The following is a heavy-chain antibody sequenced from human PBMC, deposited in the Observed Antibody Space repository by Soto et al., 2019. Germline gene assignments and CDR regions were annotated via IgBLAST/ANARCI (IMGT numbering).Heavy chain of an antibody. CDR1: GFTFSSYA. V-gene: IGHV3-23*01. CDR3: AKEPKWSGGATTILGSGAFDI. Sequence: HPGGSLSLSCAASGFTFSSYAMSRVRQAPGKGLEWVSAISGSGGSTYYADSVKGRFTISRENSKNTLYLQMNSLRAEDTAVYYCAKEPKWSGGATTILGSGAFDIWGQGTMVTVSS. J-gene: IGHJ3*02. D-gene: IGHD3-3*01. CDR2: ISGSGGST.